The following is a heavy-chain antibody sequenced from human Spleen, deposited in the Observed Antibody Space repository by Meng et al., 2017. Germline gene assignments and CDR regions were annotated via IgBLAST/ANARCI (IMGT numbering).Heavy chain of an antibody. CDR3: ARAFYYDSTVYFDY. V-gene: IGHV4-34*01. J-gene: IGHJ4*02. D-gene: IGHD3-22*01. Sequence: GSLRLSFAVYGGSFSGYYWSWIRQPPGKGLEWIREINHSGSTNYNPSLKSRVTISVDTSKNHFSLKLSSVTAADTAVYYCARAFYYDSTVYFDYWGQGTLVTVSS. CDR2: INHSGST. CDR1: GGSFSGYY.